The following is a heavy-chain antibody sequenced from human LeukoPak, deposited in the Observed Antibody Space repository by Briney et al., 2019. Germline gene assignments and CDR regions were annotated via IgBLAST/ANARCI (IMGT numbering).Heavy chain of an antibody. D-gene: IGHD2-15*01. CDR3: ARRVEDGTGSGVR. J-gene: IGHJ4*02. CDR2: IYYSGST. Sequence: SETLSLTCTVSGGSISSSSYYWGWIRQPPGKGLEWIGSIYYSGSTYYNPSLKSRVTISVDTSKNQFSLKLSSVTAADTAVYYCARRVEDGTGSGVRWGQGTLVTVSS. V-gene: IGHV4-39*01. CDR1: GGSISSSSYY.